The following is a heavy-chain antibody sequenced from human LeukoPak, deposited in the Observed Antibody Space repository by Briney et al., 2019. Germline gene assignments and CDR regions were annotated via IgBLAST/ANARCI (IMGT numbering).Heavy chain of an antibody. D-gene: IGHD6-6*01. J-gene: IGHJ4*02. CDR3: AKPGSSRGIAGRRPTKYYFDY. V-gene: IGHV4-61*02. Sequence: PSQTLSLTCSVSGDSISSGSFYWSWIRQPAGRGLEWIGRIYTSGSTNYNPSLKSRVTISVDTSKNQFSLKLSSVTAADTAVYYCAKPGSSRGIAGRRPTKYYFDYWGQGTLVTVSS. CDR1: GDSISSGSFY. CDR2: IYTSGST.